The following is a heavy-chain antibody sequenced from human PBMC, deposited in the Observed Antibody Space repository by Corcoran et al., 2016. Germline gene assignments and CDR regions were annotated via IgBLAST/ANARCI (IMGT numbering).Heavy chain of an antibody. D-gene: IGHD5-18*01. CDR3: GRNGQPYAYCYDGMDV. J-gene: IGHJ6*02. CDR2: IIPIFGTA. Sequence: QVQLVQSGAEVKKPGSSVKVSCKASGGTFSSYAISWVRQAPGHGLEWMGGIIPIFGTANYAQKFPGRVTITADNSTSTGYMELSSLRSDDTAVYYCGRNGQPYAYCYDGMDVWGQGTTVTVSS. V-gene: IGHV1-69*06. CDR1: GGTFSSYA.